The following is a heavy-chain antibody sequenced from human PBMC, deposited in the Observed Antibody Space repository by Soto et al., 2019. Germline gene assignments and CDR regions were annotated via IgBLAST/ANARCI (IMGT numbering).Heavy chain of an antibody. J-gene: IGHJ6*02. Sequence: GPTLVNRTQTLTLTWTFSGFSLSTSVMCVSWIRQPPGRALEWLALIDWDDDKYYSTSLKTRLTISRDTSKNQVVLTMTNMDPVDTATYYCARIRDYYDSSGYYYYYYGMDVWGQGTTVTVSS. V-gene: IGHV2-70*01. D-gene: IGHD3-22*01. CDR2: IDWDDDK. CDR3: ARIRDYYDSSGYYYYYYGMDV. CDR1: GFSLSTSVMC.